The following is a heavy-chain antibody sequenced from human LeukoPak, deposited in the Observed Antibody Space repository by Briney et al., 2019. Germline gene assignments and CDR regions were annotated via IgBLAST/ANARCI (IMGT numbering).Heavy chain of an antibody. J-gene: IGHJ5*02. Sequence: ASVKVSCKASGYTFTSYYMHWVRQAPGQGLEWMGIINPSGGSTSYAQKLQGRVTMTTDTSTSTAYMELRSLRSDDTAVYYCARDDDYGDNWFDPWGQGTLVTVSS. CDR1: GYTFTSYY. CDR2: INPSGGST. CDR3: ARDDDYGDNWFDP. D-gene: IGHD4-17*01. V-gene: IGHV1-46*01.